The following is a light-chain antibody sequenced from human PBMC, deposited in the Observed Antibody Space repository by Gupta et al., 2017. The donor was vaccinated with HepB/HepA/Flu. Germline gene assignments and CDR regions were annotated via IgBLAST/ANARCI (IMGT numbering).Light chain of an antibody. CDR3: ATWDNILSVGV. Sequence: QSVLTQPPSVSAAPGQKVTIYCSGSSSNIEINSVAWYQQLPGTAPKLVIYENNERPSGIPDRFSGSKSGTSATLGITGLQTGDEADYYCATWDNILSVGVFGTGTKVTVL. CDR1: SSNIEINS. V-gene: IGLV1-51*02. J-gene: IGLJ1*01. CDR2: ENN.